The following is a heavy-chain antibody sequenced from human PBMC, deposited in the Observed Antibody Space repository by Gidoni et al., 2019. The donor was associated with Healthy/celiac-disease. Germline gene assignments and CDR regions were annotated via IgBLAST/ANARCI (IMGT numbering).Heavy chain of an antibody. CDR3: AKNLDY. J-gene: IGHJ4*02. CDR1: GFTFSSYG. CDR2: ISYDGSNK. Sequence: QVQLVESGGGVVQPGRSLRLSCAASGFTFSSYGMHWVRQAPGKGLEWVAVISYDGSNKYYADSGKGRFTISRDNSKNTLYLQMNSLRAEDTAVYYCAKNLDYWGQGTLVTVSS. V-gene: IGHV3-30*18.